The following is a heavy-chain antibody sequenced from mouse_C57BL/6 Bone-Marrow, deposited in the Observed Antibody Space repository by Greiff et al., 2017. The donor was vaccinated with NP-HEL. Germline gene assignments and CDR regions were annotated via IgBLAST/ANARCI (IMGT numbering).Heavy chain of an antibody. CDR2: INTYNGDT. D-gene: IGHD2-4*01. CDR3: TTGDDYERADFFAY. V-gene: IGHV14-4*01. CDR1: GFPPPAAP. J-gene: IGHJ3*01. Sequence: EVQLQESGAELVRPGASVKLSCTASGFPPPAAPPPLLPPLPSPVLYFISVINTYNGDTEYASKFQGKATITADTSSNTAYLQLSSLTSEDTAVYYCTTGDDYERADFFAYWGQGTLVTVSA.